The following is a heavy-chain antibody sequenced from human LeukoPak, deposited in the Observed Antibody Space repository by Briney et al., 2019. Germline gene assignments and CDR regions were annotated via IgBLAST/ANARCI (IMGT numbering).Heavy chain of an antibody. D-gene: IGHD3-9*01. CDR2: MKSKTDGGTT. J-gene: IGHJ4*02. Sequence: GGSLRLSCAASGFTFSNAWMSWVRQAPGKGLEWVGRMKSKTDGGTTDYAAPVKGRFTISRDDSKNTLYLQMNSLKTEDTAVYYCTTQLRYFDFPGIDYWGQGTLVTVSS. CDR3: TTQLRYFDFPGIDY. CDR1: GFTFSNAW. V-gene: IGHV3-15*01.